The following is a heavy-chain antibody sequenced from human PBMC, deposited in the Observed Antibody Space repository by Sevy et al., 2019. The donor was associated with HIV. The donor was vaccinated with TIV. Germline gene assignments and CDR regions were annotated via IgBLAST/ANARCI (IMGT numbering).Heavy chain of an antibody. J-gene: IGHJ4*02. CDR2: ISGHEDNT. D-gene: IGHD3-16*02. Sequence: GGSLRLSCAASGFTFSTYGMGWVRQAPGKGLEWVSGISGHEDNTYYADSVKGRFTISRDKSKNTLYLQINSLRAEDTSIYYCAKDAFWGSYRRWIFHYWGQGTLVTVSS. CDR3: AKDAFWGSYRRWIFHY. V-gene: IGHV3-23*01. CDR1: GFTFSTYG.